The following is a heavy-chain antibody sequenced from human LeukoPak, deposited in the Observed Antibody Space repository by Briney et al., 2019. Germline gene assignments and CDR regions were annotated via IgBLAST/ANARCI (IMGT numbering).Heavy chain of an antibody. D-gene: IGHD6-13*01. CDR1: GGSISSYY. CDR3: ASLRIAAAGTSFGVS. CDR2: INHSGST. Sequence: SETLSLTCTVSGGSISSYYWSWIRQPAGKGLEWIGEINHSGSTNYNPSLKSRVTISVDTSKNQFSLKLSSVTAADTAVYYCASLRIAAAGTSFGVSWGQGTLVTVSS. V-gene: IGHV4-34*01. J-gene: IGHJ5*02.